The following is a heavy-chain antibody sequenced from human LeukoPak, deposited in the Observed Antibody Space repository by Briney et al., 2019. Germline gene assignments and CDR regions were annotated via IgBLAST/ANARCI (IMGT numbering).Heavy chain of an antibody. V-gene: IGHV4-4*07. D-gene: IGHD2-15*01. CDR3: ARAPGVVAATGYYYYGMDV. J-gene: IGHJ6*02. Sequence: SETLSLTCTVSGGSISSYYWSWIRQPAGKGLEWIGRIYTSGSTNYNPSLKSRVTISVDTSKNQFSLKLSSVTAADTAVYYCARAPGVVAATGYYYYGMDVWGQGTTVTVSS. CDR1: GGSISSYY. CDR2: IYTSGST.